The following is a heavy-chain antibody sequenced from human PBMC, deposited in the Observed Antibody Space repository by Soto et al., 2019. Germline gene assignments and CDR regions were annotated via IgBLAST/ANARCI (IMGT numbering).Heavy chain of an antibody. J-gene: IGHJ6*02. D-gene: IGHD3-3*01. CDR3: ARVGDFWSGYPPYYYYYGMDV. V-gene: IGHV3-21*01. CDR2: ISSSSSYI. Sequence: GGSLRLSCAASGFTFSSYSMNWVRQAPGKGLEWVSSISSSSSYIYYADSVKGRFTISRDNAKNSLYLQMNSLRAEDTAVYYCARVGDFWSGYPPYYYYYGMDVWGQGTTVTVSS. CDR1: GFTFSSYS.